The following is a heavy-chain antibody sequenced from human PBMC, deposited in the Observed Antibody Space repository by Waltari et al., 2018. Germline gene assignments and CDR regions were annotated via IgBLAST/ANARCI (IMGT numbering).Heavy chain of an antibody. CDR2: ISATGTRT. Sequence: EVNLLESGGGLIQPGGSLRLSCAGSGFTFANHAINWVRQAPGNGLEWVSHISATGTRTDYATSVQGRFTVSRDNSKNTLYLQMHNLGVEDTALYYCAKAKTTGDGRHFDDWGQGTLVTVSS. J-gene: IGHJ4*02. V-gene: IGHV3-23*01. CDR3: AKAKTTGDGRHFDD. CDR1: GFTFANHA. D-gene: IGHD1-1*01.